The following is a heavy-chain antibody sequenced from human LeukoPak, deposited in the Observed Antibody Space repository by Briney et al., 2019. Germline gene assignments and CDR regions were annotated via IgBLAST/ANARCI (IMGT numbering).Heavy chain of an antibody. J-gene: IGHJ5*02. CDR2: INHSGST. D-gene: IGHD6-13*01. CDR1: GGSFSGYF. CDR3: ARGSIAAAGNSWFDP. Sequence: PSETLSLTCAVYGGSFSGYFRSWIRQPPGKGLEWIGEINHSGSTNLNQSLKSRVSISVDTSKNQFSLKLSSVTAADTAVYYCARGSIAAAGNSWFDPWGQGTLVTVSS. V-gene: IGHV4-34*01.